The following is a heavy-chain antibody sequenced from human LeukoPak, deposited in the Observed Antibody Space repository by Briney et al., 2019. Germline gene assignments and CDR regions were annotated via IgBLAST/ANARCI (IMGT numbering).Heavy chain of an antibody. J-gene: IGHJ5*02. CDR2: ISSSSSTI. Sequence: LPGGSLRLSCAASGFTFSSYSMNWVRQAPGKGLEWVSYISSSSSTIYYADSVKGRFTISRDNAKDSLYLQMNSLRAEDTAVYYCARGMSDYWGYNWFDPWGQGTLVTVSS. CDR3: ARGMSDYWGYNWFDP. V-gene: IGHV3-48*04. CDR1: GFTFSSYS. D-gene: IGHD4-17*01.